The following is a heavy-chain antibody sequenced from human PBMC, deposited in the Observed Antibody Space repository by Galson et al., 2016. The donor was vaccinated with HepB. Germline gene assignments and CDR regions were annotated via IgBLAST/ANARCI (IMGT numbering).Heavy chain of an antibody. CDR1: GYTFSNYG. CDR2: ISAYNGDT. V-gene: IGHV1-18*01. D-gene: IGHD2-15*01. Sequence: SVKVSCKASGYTFSNYGISWVRQAPGQGLEWMGWISAYNGDTNYAQTLQGRVTTSSDTYTSKAYMELQTLRSDDTAGYYCARERVVAATPLRYFDLWGRGTLFTVSS. CDR3: ARERVVAATPLRYFDL. J-gene: IGHJ2*01.